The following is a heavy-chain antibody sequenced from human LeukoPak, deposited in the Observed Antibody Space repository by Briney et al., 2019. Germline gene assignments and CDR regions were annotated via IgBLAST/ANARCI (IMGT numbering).Heavy chain of an antibody. D-gene: IGHD4-23*01. CDR1: GGSISSGGYY. Sequence: PSQTLSLTCTVSGGSISSGGYYWSWIRQPPGKGLEWIGYIYHSGSTYYNPSLKSRVTISVDRSKNQFSLKLSSVTAADTAVFYCARRGGHGGSFDYWGQGTLVAVSS. V-gene: IGHV4-30-2*01. CDR2: IYHSGST. CDR3: ARRGGHGGSFDY. J-gene: IGHJ4*02.